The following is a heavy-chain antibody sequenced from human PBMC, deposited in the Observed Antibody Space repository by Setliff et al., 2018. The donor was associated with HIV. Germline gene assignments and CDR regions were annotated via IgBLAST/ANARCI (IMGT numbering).Heavy chain of an antibody. D-gene: IGHD3-10*01. CDR1: GGSINSHY. CDR2: INYSGTT. J-gene: IGHJ4*02. CDR3: AVVRGANF. Sequence: ASETLSLTCTVSGGSINSHYWSWIRQPPGEGLEWIGTINYSGTTDYNPSLRSRVSMSADTSTNQFSLKLSSVTAADTAVYYCAVVRGANFWGQGALVTVSS. V-gene: IGHV4-59*11.